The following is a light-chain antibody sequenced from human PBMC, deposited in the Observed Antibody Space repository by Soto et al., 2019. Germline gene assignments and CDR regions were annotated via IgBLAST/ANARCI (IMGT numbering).Light chain of an antibody. CDR1: QSLLHSNGYNY. CDR2: LGS. J-gene: IGKJ3*01. Sequence: DIVMTQSPLSLPVTPGEPASISCRSSQSLLHSNGYNYLDWYLQKPGQSPQLLIYLGSNRASGVPDRFSGTGSGTDFALTISRLETDDSAVYYCQQYGGSPFTFGPGTKVDN. CDR3: QQYGGSPFT. V-gene: IGKV2-28*01.